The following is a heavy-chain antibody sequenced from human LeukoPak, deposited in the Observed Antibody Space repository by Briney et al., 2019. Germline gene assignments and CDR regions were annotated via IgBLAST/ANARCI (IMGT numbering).Heavy chain of an antibody. D-gene: IGHD2-15*01. CDR3: ARDPYSGGSCQRTGWFDP. CDR1: GFTFSSYG. Sequence: PGGSLRLSCAASGFTFSSYGMHWVRQAPGKGLEWVAVIWYDGSNKYYADSVKGRFTISRDNSKNTLYLQMNSLRAEDTAVYYCARDPYSGGSCQRTGWFDPWGQGTLVTVSS. CDR2: IWYDGSNK. V-gene: IGHV3-33*01. J-gene: IGHJ5*02.